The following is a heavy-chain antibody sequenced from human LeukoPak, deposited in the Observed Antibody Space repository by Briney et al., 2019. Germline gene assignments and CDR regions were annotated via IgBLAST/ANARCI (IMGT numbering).Heavy chain of an antibody. Sequence: GGSLRLSCAASGFTFSSYAMSWVRQAPGKGLEWVSAISGSGGSTYYADSVKGRFTISRDNSKNTLYLQMNSLRAEDTAVYYCAKFGYYDSSGHDAFGIWGQGTMVTVSS. CDR3: AKFGYYDSSGHDAFGI. CDR1: GFTFSSYA. J-gene: IGHJ3*02. D-gene: IGHD3-22*01. CDR2: ISGSGGST. V-gene: IGHV3-23*01.